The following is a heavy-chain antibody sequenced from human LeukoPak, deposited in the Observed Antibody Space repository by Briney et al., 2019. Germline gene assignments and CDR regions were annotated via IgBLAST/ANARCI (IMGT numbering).Heavy chain of an antibody. J-gene: IGHJ5*02. D-gene: IGHD3-3*01. CDR2: IYTSGST. Sequence: SETLSLTCTVSGGSISSGSYYWSWIRQPAGKGLEWIGRIYTSGSTNYNPSLESRVTISVDASKNQFSLKLSSVTAADTAVYYCARDNDFWSAWGQGTLVTVSS. CDR1: GGSISSGSYY. CDR3: ARDNDFWSA. V-gene: IGHV4-61*02.